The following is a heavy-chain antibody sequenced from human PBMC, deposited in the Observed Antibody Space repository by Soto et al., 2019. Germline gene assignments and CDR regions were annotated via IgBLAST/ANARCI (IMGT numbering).Heavy chain of an antibody. V-gene: IGHV4-38-2*02. CDR2: IYHSGST. D-gene: IGHD6-13*01. J-gene: IGHJ5*02. Sequence: ETLSLTCAVSGYSISSGYYWGWIRQPPGKGLEWIGSIYHSGSTYYNPSLKSRVTISVDTSKNQFSLKLSSVTAADTAVYYCARDESGDSSSSWGQGTLVTVSS. CDR3: ARDESGDSSSS. CDR1: GYSISSGYY.